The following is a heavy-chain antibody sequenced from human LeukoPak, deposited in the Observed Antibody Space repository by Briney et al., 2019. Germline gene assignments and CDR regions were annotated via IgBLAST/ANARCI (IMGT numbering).Heavy chain of an antibody. Sequence: GGSLRLSCAASGFTFSSYSMNWVRQAPGKGLEWVSSISSSSSYIYYADSVKGRFTISRDNAKNSLYLQMNSLRAEDTAVYYCARGFRYCSGGSCYLAPPDYWGQGTLVTVSS. J-gene: IGHJ4*02. CDR2: ISSSSSYI. CDR1: GFTFSSYS. CDR3: ARGFRYCSGGSCYLAPPDY. D-gene: IGHD2-15*01. V-gene: IGHV3-21*04.